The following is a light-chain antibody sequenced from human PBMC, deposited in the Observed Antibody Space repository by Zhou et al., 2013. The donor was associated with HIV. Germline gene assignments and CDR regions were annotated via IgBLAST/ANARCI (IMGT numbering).Light chain of an antibody. CDR3: QQSDTLPPLT. CDR1: QDISNY. CDR2: DTS. Sequence: DIQMTQSPSSLSASLGDRVTITCQASQDISNYLNWYQQKPGKAPRLLIYDTSNLETGVPSRFSGGGSGTDFTFTISSLQPEDIATYYCQQSDTLPPLTFGGGTKVEIK. J-gene: IGKJ4*01. V-gene: IGKV1-33*01.